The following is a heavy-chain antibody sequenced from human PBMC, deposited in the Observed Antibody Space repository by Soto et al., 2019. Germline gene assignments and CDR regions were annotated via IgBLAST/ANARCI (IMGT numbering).Heavy chain of an antibody. V-gene: IGHV1-18*01. CDR2: ISAYNGNT. D-gene: IGHD1-20*01. Sequence: QVQLVQSGAEVKKPGASVKVSCKASGYTFTSYGISWVRQAPGQGLEWMGWISAYNGNTNYAQKLQGRVTMTTDTPXSXAYMELRSLRSDDTPVYYCARDRAGITGTTPYWFDPWGQGTLVTVSS. CDR1: GYTFTSYG. CDR3: ARDRAGITGTTPYWFDP. J-gene: IGHJ5*02.